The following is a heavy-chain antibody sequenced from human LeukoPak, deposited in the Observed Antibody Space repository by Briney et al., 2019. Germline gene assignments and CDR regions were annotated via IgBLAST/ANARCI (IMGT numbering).Heavy chain of an antibody. J-gene: IGHJ5*02. CDR1: GYTFTGYY. CDR3: ARSRRIVVVPAAHKRYWFAR. CDR2: INPNSGVT. Sequence: ASVTVSCKASGYTFTGYYMHWVRQAPGQGLEWMGWINPNSGVTNYAKKFQGRITMTRDTSISTAYMELSRLRSEATAVYYRARSRRIVVVPAAHKRYWFARWGQGTLVTVSS. V-gene: IGHV1-2*02. D-gene: IGHD2-2*01.